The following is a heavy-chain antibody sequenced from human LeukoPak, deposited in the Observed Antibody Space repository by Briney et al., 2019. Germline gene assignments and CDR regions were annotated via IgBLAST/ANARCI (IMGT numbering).Heavy chain of an antibody. J-gene: IGHJ4*02. D-gene: IGHD3-22*01. CDR1: GFTFSSYA. Sequence: PGGSLRLSCAASGFTFSSYAMHWVRQAPGKGLEWVSSISSSSSYIYYADSVKGRFTISRDNAKNSLYLQMNSLRAEDTAVYYCARLYDGSAYHADHFDYWGQGTLVTVSS. CDR2: ISSSSSYI. CDR3: ARLYDGSAYHADHFDY. V-gene: IGHV3-21*01.